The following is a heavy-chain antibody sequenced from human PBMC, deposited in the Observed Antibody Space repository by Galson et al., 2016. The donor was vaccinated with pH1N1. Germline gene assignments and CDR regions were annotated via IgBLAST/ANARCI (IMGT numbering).Heavy chain of an antibody. CDR3: TRDLGRLRDY. V-gene: IGHV1-46*03. CDR2: SDGGT. J-gene: IGHJ4*02. Sequence: SDGGTTYAQKFQARVTMTRDTSTSTVYVEVYSLKSEDTAVYYCTRDLGRLRDYWGQGTLVTVSS. D-gene: IGHD1-26*01.